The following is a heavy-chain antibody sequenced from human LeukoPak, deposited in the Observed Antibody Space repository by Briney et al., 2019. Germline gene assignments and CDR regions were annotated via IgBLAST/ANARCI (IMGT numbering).Heavy chain of an antibody. CDR2: IYPDDPDI. CDR1: GFRFANSW. CDR3: AKKRSSGYYDSGGYAIVAFDV. D-gene: IGHD3-22*01. J-gene: IGHJ3*01. Sequence: HGESLKISCKGSGFRFANSWIGWVRQVSGKGLEWMGTIYPDDPDIRYSPSLQGQVTISGDKSSSTVYLQWNSLKASDTAMYLCAKKRSSGYYDSGGYAIVAFDVWGQGTMVTVSS. V-gene: IGHV5-51*01.